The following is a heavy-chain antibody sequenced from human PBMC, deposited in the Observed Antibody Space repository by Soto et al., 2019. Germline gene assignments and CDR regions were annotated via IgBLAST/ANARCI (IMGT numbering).Heavy chain of an antibody. CDR1: GFTFSSYG. Sequence: GGSLRLSCAASGFTFSSYGMHWVRQAPGKGLEWVAVISYDGSNKYYADSVKGRFTISRDNSKNTLYLQMNSLRAEDTAVYYCANLPLDDYGDYKFDYWGQGTLVTVPS. CDR3: ANLPLDDYGDYKFDY. V-gene: IGHV3-30*18. J-gene: IGHJ4*02. CDR2: ISYDGSNK. D-gene: IGHD4-17*01.